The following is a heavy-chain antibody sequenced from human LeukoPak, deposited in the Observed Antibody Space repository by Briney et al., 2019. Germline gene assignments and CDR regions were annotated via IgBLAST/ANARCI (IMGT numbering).Heavy chain of an antibody. J-gene: IGHJ4*02. CDR3: ARGGHYYGSGSADY. CDR2: ISSSISYI. D-gene: IGHD3-10*01. V-gene: IGHV3-21*01. CDR1: GFTFSRYR. Sequence: GGSLRLPCAASGFTFSRYRMKGVARAPGRGGEGGTAISSSISYIYYAASVKGRFTISRDNATNSLYLQMNSLRAEDTAVYYCARGGHYYGSGSADYWGQGTLVTVSS.